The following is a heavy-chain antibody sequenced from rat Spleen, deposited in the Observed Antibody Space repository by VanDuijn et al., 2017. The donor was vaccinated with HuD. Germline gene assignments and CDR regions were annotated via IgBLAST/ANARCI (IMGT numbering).Heavy chain of an antibody. J-gene: IGHJ3*01. CDR1: GFTFSGYW. D-gene: IGHD5-1*01. CDR3: TKLGFPY. Sequence: EVQLVETGGGLVQPGRSLKLSCVASGFTFSGYWMYWIRQTPEKGLEWISSINTDGSSTYNPDSVKGRFTISRDNAKDTVYLQMNSLRSEDTATYYCTKLGFPYWGQGTLVTGSS. V-gene: IGHV5-58*01. CDR2: INTDGSST.